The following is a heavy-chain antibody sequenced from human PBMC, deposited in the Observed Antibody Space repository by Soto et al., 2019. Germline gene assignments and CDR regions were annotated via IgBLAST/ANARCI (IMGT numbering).Heavy chain of an antibody. CDR2: ISGSGGST. CDR3: AKDSGWFGEFDY. CDR1: GFTFSSYA. V-gene: IGHV3-23*01. J-gene: IGHJ4*02. D-gene: IGHD3-10*01. Sequence: EVQLLESGGGLVQPGGSLRLSCAASGFTFSSYAMSWVRQAPGKGLEWVSAISGSGGSTYYADSVKGRFTISRDNSTNTLYLQMNSLRAEDTAVYYCAKDSGWFGEFDYWGQGTLVTVSS.